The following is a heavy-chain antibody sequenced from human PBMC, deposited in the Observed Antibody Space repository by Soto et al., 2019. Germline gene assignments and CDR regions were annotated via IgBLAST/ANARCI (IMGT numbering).Heavy chain of an antibody. CDR1: GGSISSSSYY. D-gene: IGHD3-10*01. J-gene: IGHJ6*02. V-gene: IGHV4-39*01. Sequence: LSLTCTVSGGSISSSSYYWGWIRQPPGKGLEWIGSIYYSGSTYYNPSLKSRVTISVDTSKNQFSLKLSSVTAADTAVYYCARSMVRGRYYGMDVWGQGTTVTVSS. CDR2: IYYSGST. CDR3: ARSMVRGRYYGMDV.